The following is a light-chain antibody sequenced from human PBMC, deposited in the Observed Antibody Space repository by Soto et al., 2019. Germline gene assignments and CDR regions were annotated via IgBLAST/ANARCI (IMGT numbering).Light chain of an antibody. CDR2: AAS. Sequence: DVQVTQSPSSLSASVGDRVTITCRSSQSIDNLLNWYQHKPGEAPKLLIYAASSLQSGVPSRFSGSGSGTDFTLTISNLQPEDFATFYCQQSYTTPRTFGQGTKVDVK. CDR3: QQSYTTPRT. V-gene: IGKV1-39*01. CDR1: QSIDNL. J-gene: IGKJ1*01.